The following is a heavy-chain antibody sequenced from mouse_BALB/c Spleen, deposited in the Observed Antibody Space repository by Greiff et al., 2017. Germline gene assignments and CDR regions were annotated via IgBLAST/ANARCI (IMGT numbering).Heavy chain of an antibody. D-gene: IGHD1-2*01. CDR3: ARSSASYAMDY. CDR2: ISYSGST. CDR1: GYSITSDYA. V-gene: IGHV3-2*02. J-gene: IGHJ4*01. Sequence: EVKVEESGPGLVKPSQSLSLTCTVTGYSITSDYAWNWIRQFPGNKLEWMGYISYSGSTSYNPSLKSRISITRDTSKNQFFLQLNSVTTEDTATYYCARSSASYAMDYWGQGTSVTVSS.